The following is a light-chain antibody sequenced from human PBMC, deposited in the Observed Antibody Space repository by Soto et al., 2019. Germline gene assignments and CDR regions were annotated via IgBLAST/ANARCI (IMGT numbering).Light chain of an antibody. CDR3: SSYSSVTTLWV. CDR1: SSDVGGYDF. Sequence: QSVLTQPPSASGSPGQSVTISCTGTSSDVGGYDFVSWYQQHPGKAPKILIYEVSKRASGVPDRFSGSKSGNTASLTVSGLQPDDEADYYCSSYSSVTTLWVFGGGTKLTVL. V-gene: IGLV2-8*01. CDR2: EVS. J-gene: IGLJ3*02.